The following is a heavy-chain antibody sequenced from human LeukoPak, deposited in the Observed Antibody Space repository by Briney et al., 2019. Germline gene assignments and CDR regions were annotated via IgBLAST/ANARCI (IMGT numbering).Heavy chain of an antibody. CDR3: ARWAQYQLLYSFNYGMDV. CDR1: GFTFNSYD. Sequence: PGGSLRLSCAASGFTFNSYDMNWVRQAPGKGLEWVSSISSSGTYTFYADSVKGRFSISRDNAKDSLYLQMSSLRAEDTAIYYCARWAQYQLLYSFNYGMDVWGQGTAVTVS. V-gene: IGHV3-21*01. J-gene: IGHJ6*02. D-gene: IGHD2-2*02. CDR2: ISSSGTYT.